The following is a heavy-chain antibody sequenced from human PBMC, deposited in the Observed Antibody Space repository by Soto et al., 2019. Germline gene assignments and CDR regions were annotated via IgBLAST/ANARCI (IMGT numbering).Heavy chain of an antibody. J-gene: IGHJ3*02. CDR3: ARRDRSRDAFDI. Sequence: EVQLVESGGGLVQPGGSLRLSCAASGFTFSSYDMHWVRQATGKGLEWVSAIGTAGDTYYPGSVKGRFTISRENAKNSLYLQMNSLRAGDTAVYYCARRDRSRDAFDIWGQGTMVTVSS. CDR1: GFTFSSYD. CDR2: IGTAGDT. D-gene: IGHD1-26*01. V-gene: IGHV3-13*04.